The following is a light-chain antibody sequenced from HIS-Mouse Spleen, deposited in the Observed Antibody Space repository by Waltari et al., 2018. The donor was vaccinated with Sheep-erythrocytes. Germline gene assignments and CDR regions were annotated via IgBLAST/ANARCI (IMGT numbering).Light chain of an antibody. CDR2: DVS. J-gene: IGLJ1*01. CDR1: RSHVGGYNS. V-gene: IGLV2-11*01. CDR3: CSYAGSYNHV. Sequence: QSALTQPPSVSGSPGQSVTISCTGTRSHVGGYNSVSWYQQHPGKAPKLMIYDVSKRPSGVPDRFSGSKSGNTASLTISGLQAEDEADYYCCSYAGSYNHVFATGTKVTVL.